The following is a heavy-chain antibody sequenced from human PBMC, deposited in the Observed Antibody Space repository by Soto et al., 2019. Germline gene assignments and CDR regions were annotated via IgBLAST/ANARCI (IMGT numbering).Heavy chain of an antibody. CDR3: VRDGGRATAGTSCGY. Sequence: ASVKVSSKASGYTFTSYALQSARQSPRQRLEWMGWINAGNGNTRYSQKFQGRATITRDTSASTAYMELRSLRSDDTAVYYCVRDGGRATAGTSCGYCGQGTRVTVYS. J-gene: IGHJ4*02. CDR2: INAGNGNT. CDR1: GYTFTSYA. V-gene: IGHV1-3*01. D-gene: IGHD6-13*01.